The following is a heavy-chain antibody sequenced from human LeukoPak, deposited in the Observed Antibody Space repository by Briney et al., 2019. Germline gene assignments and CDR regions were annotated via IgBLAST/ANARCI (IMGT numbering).Heavy chain of an antibody. CDR1: GGSISSSSYY. Sequence: TSETLSLTCTVSGGSISSSSYYWGWIRQPPGKGLEWIGSIYYSGSTYYNPSLKSRVTISVDTSKNQFSLKLSSVTAADTAVYYCARPIVGATINPDAFDIWGQGTMVTVSS. D-gene: IGHD1-26*01. CDR3: ARPIVGATINPDAFDI. J-gene: IGHJ3*02. CDR2: IYYSGST. V-gene: IGHV4-39*01.